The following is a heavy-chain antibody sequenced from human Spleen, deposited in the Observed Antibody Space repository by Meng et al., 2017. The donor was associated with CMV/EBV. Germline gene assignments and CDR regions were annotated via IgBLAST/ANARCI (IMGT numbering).Heavy chain of an antibody. CDR2: IVPLLSIT. J-gene: IGHJ5*02. Sequence: VSCKASGDTFKTYSVNWVRQAPGQGLEWIGRIVPLLSITNYAKNFQGRVAITADKSSTTVSMDLSSLRSDDTAFYYCMGGRGDFGASWGQGTLVTVSS. CDR1: GDTFKTYS. D-gene: IGHD4-17*01. CDR3: MGGRGDFGAS. V-gene: IGHV1-69*02.